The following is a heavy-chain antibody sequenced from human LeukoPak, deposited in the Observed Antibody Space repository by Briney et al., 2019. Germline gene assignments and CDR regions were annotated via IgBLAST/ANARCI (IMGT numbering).Heavy chain of an antibody. V-gene: IGHV3-23*01. D-gene: IGHD2-15*01. CDR3: ALCSGGSCYSGWFDP. CDR1: GFTVSSKY. J-gene: IGHJ5*02. CDR2: INGGGGTT. Sequence: GGSLRLSCAASGFTVSSKYMSWVRQAPGKGLEWVSAINGGGGTTNYVDSVKGRFTISRDNSKNTLYLQMNSLRAEDTATYYCALCSGGSCYSGWFDPWGQGTLVTVSS.